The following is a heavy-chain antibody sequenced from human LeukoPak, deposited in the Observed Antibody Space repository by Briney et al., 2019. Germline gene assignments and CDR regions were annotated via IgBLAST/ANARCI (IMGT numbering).Heavy chain of an antibody. CDR1: GYVFTNFG. V-gene: IGHV1-18*01. D-gene: IGHD3-22*01. J-gene: IGHJ5*02. Sequence: ASVKVSCKASGYVFTNFGISWVRQARGQGLEWMGWISGYNGNTKYVQKFQGRVTMTTDTSTSTAYMELRSLRSDDTAVYYCAKEAQDDDSSGYFPTWGQGTLVTVSS. CDR3: AKEAQDDDSSGYFPT. CDR2: ISGYNGNT.